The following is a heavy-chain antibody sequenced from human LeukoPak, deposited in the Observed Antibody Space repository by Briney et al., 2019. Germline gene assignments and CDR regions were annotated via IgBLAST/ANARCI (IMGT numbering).Heavy chain of an antibody. V-gene: IGHV3-73*01. Sequence: GRSLRLSCAASGFTFSGSAMHWVRQASGKGLEWVGRIRSKANSYATVYAASVKGRFTISRDDSKNTAYLQMNSLKTEDTAVYYCITVGEGIAVVSFDYWGQGTLVTVSS. CDR3: ITVGEGIAVVSFDY. CDR2: IRSKANSYAT. CDR1: GFTFSGSA. D-gene: IGHD6-19*01. J-gene: IGHJ4*02.